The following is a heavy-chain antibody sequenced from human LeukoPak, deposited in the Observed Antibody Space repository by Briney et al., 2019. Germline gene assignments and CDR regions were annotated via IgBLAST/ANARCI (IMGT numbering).Heavy chain of an antibody. Sequence: XGSLRLSCAASGFTFSSYSMNWVRQAPGKGLEWVSSISSSSSYIYYADSVKGRFTISRDNAKNSLYLQMNSLRAEDTAVYYCARDWQRHEPEGSGSYEDYWGQGTLVTVSS. J-gene: IGHJ4*02. CDR2: ISSSSSYI. D-gene: IGHD3-10*01. V-gene: IGHV3-21*01. CDR1: GFTFSSYS. CDR3: ARDWQRHEPEGSGSYEDY.